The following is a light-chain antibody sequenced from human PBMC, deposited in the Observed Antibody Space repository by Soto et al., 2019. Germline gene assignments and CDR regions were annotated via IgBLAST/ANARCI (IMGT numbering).Light chain of an antibody. Sequence: DIPMTQSPSTLFRSAGDRVTITYQSSQTISSWLAWYQQKPGKAPKLLIYKASTLKSGVPSRFSGSGSGTEFTLAISSLQADDFATYYCQHYNSYSEAFGQGTKVDIK. CDR2: KAS. J-gene: IGKJ1*01. CDR1: QTISSW. V-gene: IGKV1-5*03. CDR3: QHYNSYSEA.